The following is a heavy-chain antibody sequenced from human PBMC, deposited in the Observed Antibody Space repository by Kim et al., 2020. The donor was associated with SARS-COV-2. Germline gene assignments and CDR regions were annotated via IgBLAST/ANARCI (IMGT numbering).Heavy chain of an antibody. D-gene: IGHD6-19*01. J-gene: IGHJ6*01. CDR3: ARRALPGTRGWYYY. CDR2: IFYSGTT. V-gene: IGHV4-39*01. CDR1: GGSTSSSSFY. Sequence: SETLSLTCTVSGGSTSSSSFYWDWIRQPPGKGLEWIGGIFYSGTTYDNPSLKSRITLSLAPSKNQFSLKMHSVTATDTAAYSCARRALPGTRGWYYY.